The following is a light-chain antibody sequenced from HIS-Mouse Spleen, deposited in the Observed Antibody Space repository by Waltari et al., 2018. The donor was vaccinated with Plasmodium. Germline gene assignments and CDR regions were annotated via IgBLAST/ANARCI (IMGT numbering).Light chain of an antibody. Sequence: DIQMTKSPSSLSASVGDRVTITCRASQSISSYLNWYQQKPGKAPTLLIYAASSLQSGVPSRFSGSGSGTDFTLTISSLQPEDFATYYCQQSYSTPWTFGQGTKVEIK. CDR2: AAS. CDR1: QSISSY. CDR3: QQSYSTPWT. V-gene: IGKV1-39*01. J-gene: IGKJ1*01.